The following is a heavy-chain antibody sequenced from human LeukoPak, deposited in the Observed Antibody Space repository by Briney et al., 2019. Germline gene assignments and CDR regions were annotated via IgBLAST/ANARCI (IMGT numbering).Heavy chain of an antibody. CDR2: IWYDGSNK. D-gene: IGHD3-10*01. CDR3: AKEVASMVLGS. CDR1: GYTFSSYG. Sequence: PGRTLRLFCAASGYTFSSYGMHWVRQAPGKGLERAAVIWYDGSNKYYADSVKGRFTISRDNSKNTLYLQMNSLRAEDTAVYYCAKEVASMVLGSWGQGTLVTVSS. V-gene: IGHV3-33*06. J-gene: IGHJ5*02.